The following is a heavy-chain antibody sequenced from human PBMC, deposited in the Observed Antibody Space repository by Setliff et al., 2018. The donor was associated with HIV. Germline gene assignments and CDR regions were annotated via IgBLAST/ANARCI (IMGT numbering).Heavy chain of an antibody. D-gene: IGHD1-7*01. CDR3: AKRAVQDGTVTSSNWFES. CDR1: GDSIGTYS. V-gene: IGHV4-4*09. Sequence: SGTLSLTCAVSGDSIGTYSWHWLRQPPGKGLEWIGYIYGSGSTGYNPSLTSRVTMSTDTPNNRFALKLTSVTAADTAVYYCAKRAVQDGTVTSSNWFESWGQGTLVTVSS. J-gene: IGHJ5*01. CDR2: IYGSGST.